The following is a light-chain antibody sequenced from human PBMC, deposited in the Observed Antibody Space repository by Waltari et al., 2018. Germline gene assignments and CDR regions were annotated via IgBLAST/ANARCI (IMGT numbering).Light chain of an antibody. CDR1: ESISRW. V-gene: IGKV1-5*03. Sequence: CRASESISRWLAWYQQKPGKAPKLLIYRASNLESGVPSRFSCSGSGTEFTLTINSLQPDDFASYYCLQYNSYPDLTYGGGTKVDIK. CDR3: LQYNSYPDLT. CDR2: RAS. J-gene: IGKJ4*01.